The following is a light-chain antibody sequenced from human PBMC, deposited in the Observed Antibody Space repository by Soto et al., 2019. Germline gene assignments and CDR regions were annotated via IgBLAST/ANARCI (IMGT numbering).Light chain of an antibody. V-gene: IGKV1-39*01. CDR3: HQGYSTPWT. CDR2: AAS. J-gene: IGKJ1*01. CDR1: QSISSY. Sequence: DIQMTQSPSSLSASVGDKITITCRASQSISSYLHWYPQRPGKAPKLLIYAASKLQSGVPSRFSASRSGTDFTLTLNSLQPEDFATYYCHQGYSTPWTFGQGTNVDIK.